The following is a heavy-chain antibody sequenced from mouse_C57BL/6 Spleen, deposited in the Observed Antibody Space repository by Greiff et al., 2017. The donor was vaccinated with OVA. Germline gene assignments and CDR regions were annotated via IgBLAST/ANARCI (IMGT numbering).Heavy chain of an antibody. CDR1: GYTFTSYW. CDR3: ARSDGYYSAWFAY. D-gene: IGHD2-3*01. J-gene: IGHJ3*01. Sequence: QVQLQQPGAELVRPGASVKLSCKASGYTFTSYWMHWVKQRPGQGLEWIGEIDPSDSYTNYNQKFKGKSTLTVDKSSSTAYMLLSSLTSEDSAVYYCARSDGYYSAWFAYWGQGTMVTVSA. V-gene: IGHV1-69*01. CDR2: IDPSDSYT.